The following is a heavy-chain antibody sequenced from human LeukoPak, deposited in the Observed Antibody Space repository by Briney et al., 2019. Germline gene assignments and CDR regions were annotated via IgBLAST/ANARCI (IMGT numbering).Heavy chain of an antibody. J-gene: IGHJ4*02. CDR2: INHSGST. CDR3: ARGRGYSGGWYYFDY. Sequence: SETLSLTCAVYGGSFSGYYWSWIRQPPGKGLEWIGEINHSGSTNYNPSLKSRVTISVDTSKNQFSLKLSSVTAADTAVYYCARGRGYSGGWYYFDYWGQGTLVTVSS. D-gene: IGHD6-19*01. V-gene: IGHV4-34*01. CDR1: GGSFSGYY.